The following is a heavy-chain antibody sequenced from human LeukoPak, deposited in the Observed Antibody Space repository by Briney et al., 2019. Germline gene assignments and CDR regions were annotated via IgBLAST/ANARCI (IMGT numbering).Heavy chain of an antibody. CDR2: IYTSGST. J-gene: IGHJ5*01. Sequence: SETLSLTCTVSGGSISSYFWSWIRQPPGKGLEWIGYIYTSGSTDYNPSLKSRVTISVDTSKNQLSLKLNSVTAADTAVYYCARLGSGSLTAYDNWFDSWGQGTLVTVSS. D-gene: IGHD6-13*01. V-gene: IGHV4-4*09. CDR3: ARLGSGSLTAYDNWFDS. CDR1: GGSISSYF.